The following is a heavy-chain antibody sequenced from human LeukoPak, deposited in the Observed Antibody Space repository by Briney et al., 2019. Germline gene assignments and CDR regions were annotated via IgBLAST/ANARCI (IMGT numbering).Heavy chain of an antibody. CDR1: GYTFTSYD. CDR3: ARGSGGSYPVWEDDAFDI. CDR2: MNPNSGNT. D-gene: IGHD1-26*01. V-gene: IGHV1-8*01. J-gene: IGHJ3*02. Sequence: ASVKVSCKASGYTFTSYDINWVRRATGQGLEWMGWMNPNSGNTGYAQKFQGRVTMTRNTSISTAYMELSSLRSEDTAVYYCARGSGGSYPVWEDDAFDIWGQGTMVTVSS.